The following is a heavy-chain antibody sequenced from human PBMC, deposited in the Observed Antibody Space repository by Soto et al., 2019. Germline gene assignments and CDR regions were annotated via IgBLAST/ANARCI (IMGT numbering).Heavy chain of an antibody. D-gene: IGHD6-6*01. CDR3: AREGQLVPQFDY. V-gene: IGHV1-69*08. CDR1: GGTFSSYT. CDR2: IIPILGIA. J-gene: IGHJ4*02. Sequence: QVQLVQSGAEVKKPGSSVKVSCNASGGTFSSYTISWVRQAPGQGLEWMGRIIPILGIANYAQKFQGRVTITADKSTSTAYMELSSLRSEDTAVYYCAREGQLVPQFDYWGQGTLVTVSS.